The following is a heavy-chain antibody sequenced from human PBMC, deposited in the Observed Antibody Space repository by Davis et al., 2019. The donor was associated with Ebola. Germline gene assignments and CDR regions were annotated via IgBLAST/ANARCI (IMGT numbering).Heavy chain of an antibody. Sequence: SETLSLTCTVSGGSISSYYWSWIRQPPGKGLEWIGYIYYSGSTNYNPSLKSRVTISVDTSKNQFSLKLSSVTAADTAVYYCARDPGGIAVSGVYTRRGFDYWGQGTLVTVSS. CDR1: GGSISSYY. CDR2: IYYSGST. CDR3: ARDPGGIAVSGVYTRRGFDY. J-gene: IGHJ4*02. D-gene: IGHD6-19*01. V-gene: IGHV4-59*01.